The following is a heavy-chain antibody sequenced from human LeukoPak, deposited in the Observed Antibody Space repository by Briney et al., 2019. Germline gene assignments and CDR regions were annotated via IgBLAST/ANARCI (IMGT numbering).Heavy chain of an antibody. V-gene: IGHV1-69*01. D-gene: IGHD5-18*01. CDR3: ARDQGYSYGYDYYYYGMDV. Sequence: SVKVSCKASGGTFSSYAISWVRQAPGQGLEWMGGIFPIFGTANYAQKFQGRVTITADESTSTAYMELSSLRSEDTAVYYCARDQGYSYGYDYYYYGMDVWGQGTTVTVSS. CDR2: IFPIFGTA. J-gene: IGHJ6*02. CDR1: GGTFSSYA.